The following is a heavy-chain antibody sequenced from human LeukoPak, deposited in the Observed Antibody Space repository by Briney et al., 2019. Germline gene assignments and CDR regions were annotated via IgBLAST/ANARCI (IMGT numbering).Heavy chain of an antibody. Sequence: GGSLRLSCAASGFTFSSYSMNWVRQAPGKGLEWVSSISSSSSYIYYADSVKGRFTISRDNAKNSVYLQMNSLRAEDTAVYYCARDTDAIYDYVWGSYRYTPPGYWGQGTLVTVSS. V-gene: IGHV3-21*01. CDR1: GFTFSSYS. D-gene: IGHD3-16*02. J-gene: IGHJ4*02. CDR2: ISSSSSYI. CDR3: ARDTDAIYDYVWGSYRYTPPGY.